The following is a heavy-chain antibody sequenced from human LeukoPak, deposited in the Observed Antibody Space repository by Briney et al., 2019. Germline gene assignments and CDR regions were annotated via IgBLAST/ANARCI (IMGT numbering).Heavy chain of an antibody. V-gene: IGHV1-18*01. CDR3: ARGGYSGYDPGLFAY. J-gene: IGHJ4*02. D-gene: IGHD5-12*01. Sequence: GASVTVSCKASGYTFTSYGISWVRQAPGQGLEWMGWISAYNGNTNYAQKLQGRVTMTTDTSTSTAYMELRSLRSDDTAVYYCARGGYSGYDPGLFAYWGQGTLVTVSS. CDR1: GYTFTSYG. CDR2: ISAYNGNT.